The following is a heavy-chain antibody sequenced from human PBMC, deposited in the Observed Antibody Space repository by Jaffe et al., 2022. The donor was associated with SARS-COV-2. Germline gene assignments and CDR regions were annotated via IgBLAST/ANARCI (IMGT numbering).Heavy chain of an antibody. V-gene: IGHV3-21*01. CDR3: AREGLVPALTHYYYYYGMDV. CDR2: ISSSSSYI. D-gene: IGHD2-2*01. Sequence: EVQLVESGGGLVKPGGSLRLSCAASGFTFSSYSMNWVRQAPGKGLEWVSSISSSSSYIYYADSVKGRFTISRDNAKNSLYLQMNSLRAEDTAVYYCAREGLVPALTHYYYYYGMDVWGQGTTVTVSS. CDR1: GFTFSSYS. J-gene: IGHJ6*02.